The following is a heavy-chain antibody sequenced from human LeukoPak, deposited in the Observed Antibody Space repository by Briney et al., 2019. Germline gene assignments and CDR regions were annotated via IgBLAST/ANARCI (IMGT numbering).Heavy chain of an antibody. Sequence: GGSLKLSCAASGFTFSSYFMSWVRQVPGKGLEWVAAISGGDGTHYPDSVKGRFTISRDNAKNSLYLQMNSLRAEDTALYYCAKGSWYYYDSSGYYPSDWGQGTLVTVSS. CDR3: AKGSWYYYDSSGYYPSD. D-gene: IGHD3-22*01. J-gene: IGHJ4*02. V-gene: IGHV3-23*01. CDR1: GFTFSSYF. CDR2: ISGGDGT.